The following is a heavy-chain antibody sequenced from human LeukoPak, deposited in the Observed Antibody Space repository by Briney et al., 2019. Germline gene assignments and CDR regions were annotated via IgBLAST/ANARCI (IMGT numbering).Heavy chain of an antibody. CDR3: ARCYGFICPFDY. CDR1: GFTFSSYA. D-gene: IGHD5-18*01. Sequence: GGSLRLSCAASGFTFSSYAMHWVRQAPGKGLEWVAVISYDGSNKYYADSVKGRFTISRDNSKNTLYLQMNSLRAEDTAVYYCARCYGFICPFDYWGQGTLVTVSS. V-gene: IGHV3-30*04. CDR2: ISYDGSNK. J-gene: IGHJ4*02.